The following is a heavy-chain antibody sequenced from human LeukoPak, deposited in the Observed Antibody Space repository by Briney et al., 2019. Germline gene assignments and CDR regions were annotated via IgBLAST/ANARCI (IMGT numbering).Heavy chain of an antibody. CDR2: IRSRPFGATT. CDR3: TRGRVTSLDS. D-gene: IGHD2-21*02. CDR1: GFTFVDEA. Sequence: GGSLRLSCSASGFTFVDEAINWVRQAPGKGLEWVGFIRSRPFGATTAYAASVRGRFSISRDESKTIADLQLNSLKTENTAVYYCTRGRVTSLDSWGQGTLVTVSS. J-gene: IGHJ5*01. V-gene: IGHV3-49*04.